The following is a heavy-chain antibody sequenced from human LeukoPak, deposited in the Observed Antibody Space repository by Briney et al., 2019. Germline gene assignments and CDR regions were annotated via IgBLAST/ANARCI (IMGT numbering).Heavy chain of an antibody. J-gene: IGHJ6*03. CDR1: GFTFSSYS. CDR3: ARDPFQYSGYENYYYYMDV. D-gene: IGHD5-12*01. Sequence: GGSLRLSCAASGFTFSSYSMNWVRQAPGKGLEWVSSISSSSSYIYYADSVKGRFTISRDNAKNSLYLQMNSLRAEDTAVYYCARDPFQYSGYENYYYYMDVWGKGTTVTVSS. CDR2: ISSSSSYI. V-gene: IGHV3-21*01.